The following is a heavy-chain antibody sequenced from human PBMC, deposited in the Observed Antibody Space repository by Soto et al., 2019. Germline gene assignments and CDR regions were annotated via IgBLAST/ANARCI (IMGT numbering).Heavy chain of an antibody. CDR2: ISGSGSST. J-gene: IGHJ4*02. CDR1: GFTFSSYA. Sequence: GSLRLSCAASGFTFSSYAMSWVRQAPGKGLEWVSAISGSGSSTYYADSVKGQFTISRDNSKNTLYLQMISLRADDTAVYYCAKAYSSSWYVYYFDYWGQGTLVTVSS. V-gene: IGHV3-23*01. CDR3: AKAYSSSWYVYYFDY. D-gene: IGHD6-13*01.